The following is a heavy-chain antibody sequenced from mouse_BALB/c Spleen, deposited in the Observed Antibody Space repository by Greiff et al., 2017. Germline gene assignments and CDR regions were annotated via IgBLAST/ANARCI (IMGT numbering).Heavy chain of an antibody. V-gene: IGHV1-82*01. CDR1: GYAFSSSW. J-gene: IGHJ4*01. Sequence: VQLQQSGPELVKPGASVKISCKASGYAFSSSWMNWVKQRPGQGLEWIGRIYPGDGDTNYNGKFKGKATLTADKSSSTAYMQLSSLTSVDSAVYFCARSDNYYAMDYWGQGTSVTVSS. CDR3: ARSDNYYAMDY. CDR2: IYPGDGDT. D-gene: IGHD1-3*01.